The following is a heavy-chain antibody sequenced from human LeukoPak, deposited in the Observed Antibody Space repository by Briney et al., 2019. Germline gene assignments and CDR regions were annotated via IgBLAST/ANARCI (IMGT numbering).Heavy chain of an antibody. D-gene: IGHD5/OR15-5a*01. CDR2: INPNSGGT. V-gene: IGHV1-2*04. CDR1: GYTFTGYY. Sequence: ASVKVSCKASGYTFTGYYMHWVRQAPGQGLEWMGWINPNSGGTNYAQKFQGWVTMTRDTSISTAYMELSRLRSDDTAVYYCARVRTLRPYYYYGMDVWGKGTTVTVSS. J-gene: IGHJ6*04. CDR3: ARVRTLRPYYYYGMDV.